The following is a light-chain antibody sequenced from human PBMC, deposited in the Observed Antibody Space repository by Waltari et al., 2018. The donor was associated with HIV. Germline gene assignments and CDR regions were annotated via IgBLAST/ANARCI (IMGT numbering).Light chain of an antibody. V-gene: IGKV3-15*01. CDR1: PRIASN. CDR2: RAS. J-gene: IGKJ4*01. CDR3: QQYNNFPLT. Sequence: EIVMTQSPATLSVYQGERVTLSCRASPRIASNLVWYQQKPGQAPRPLIYRASSRATGIPARFSGSGSGTEFTLTISSLQSEDFALYYCQQYNNFPLTFGGGTKVEIK.